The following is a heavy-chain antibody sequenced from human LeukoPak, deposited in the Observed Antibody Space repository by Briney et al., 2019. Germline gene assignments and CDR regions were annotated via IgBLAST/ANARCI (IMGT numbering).Heavy chain of an antibody. CDR1: GFTFSNSW. D-gene: IGHD4-11*01. Sequence: PGGSLRLSCAGSGFTFSNSWMGWVRQAPGKGLEWVANVQHIGGETYYVDSVKGRFTISRDNAKNSVYLQMNSLGADDTAVYYCATYSILNAREFRNWGQGTLVTVTS. CDR2: VQHIGGET. J-gene: IGHJ1*01. V-gene: IGHV3-7*01. CDR3: ATYSILNAREFRN.